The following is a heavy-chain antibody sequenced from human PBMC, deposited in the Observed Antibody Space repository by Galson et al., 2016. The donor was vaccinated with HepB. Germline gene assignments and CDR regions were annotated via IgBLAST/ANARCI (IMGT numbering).Heavy chain of an antibody. CDR2: ISYNI. V-gene: IGHV3-21*01. CDR3: ARDNCINAICYTGWFDS. D-gene: IGHD2-8*01. J-gene: IGHJ5*01. Sequence: SLRLSCAASGFTFSTYNMNWVRQAPGKGLEWVSSISYNIYYADSVRGRFTISRDNAKNSLFLQTNSLRVEDTAVYYCARDNCINAICYTGWFDSWGQGTLVTVSA. CDR1: GFTFSTYN.